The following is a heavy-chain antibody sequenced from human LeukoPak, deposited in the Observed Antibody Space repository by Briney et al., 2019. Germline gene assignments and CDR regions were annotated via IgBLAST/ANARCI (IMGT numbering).Heavy chain of an antibody. V-gene: IGHV1-2*02. J-gene: IGHJ6*03. D-gene: IGHD3-9*01. CDR1: GYTFTGYY. CDR3: ARTTYYDILTGYYGRPYYYYYMDV. CDR2: INPNSGGT. Sequence: ASVKVSCKASGYTFTGYYMHWVRQAPGQGLEWMGWINPNSGGTNYAQKFQGRVTMTRDTSISTAYMELSRLRFDDTAVYYCARTTYYDILTGYYGRPYYYYYMDVWGKGTTVTISS.